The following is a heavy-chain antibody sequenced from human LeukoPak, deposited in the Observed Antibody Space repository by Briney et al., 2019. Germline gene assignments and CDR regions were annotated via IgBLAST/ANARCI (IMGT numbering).Heavy chain of an antibody. J-gene: IGHJ4*02. V-gene: IGHV1-2*02. D-gene: IGHD2-15*01. Sequence: ASEKVSCKASGYSVTGYYILWLRQAPGQGLDWMGWINHYSGDTNYARTFQGRVTMSRDTSISTAYMELSWLTSADTSVYYCLTADSGGNFDTWGQGNLVTVSS. CDR3: LTADSGGNFDT. CDR1: GYSVTGYY. CDR2: INHYSGDT.